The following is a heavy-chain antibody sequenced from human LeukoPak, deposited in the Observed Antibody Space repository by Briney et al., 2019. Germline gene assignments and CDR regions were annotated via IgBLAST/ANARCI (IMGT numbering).Heavy chain of an antibody. D-gene: IGHD3-9*01. J-gene: IGHJ6*04. CDR1: GGTFSSYA. CDR2: IIPIFGTG. Sequence: SVKVSCKASGGTFSSYAISWVRQAPGQGLEWMGGIIPIFGTGNYAQKFQGRVTITTDESTSTAYMGLSSLGSEDTAVYYCASRFYDILTGFPQDVWGKGTTVTVSP. CDR3: ASRFYDILTGFPQDV. V-gene: IGHV1-69*05.